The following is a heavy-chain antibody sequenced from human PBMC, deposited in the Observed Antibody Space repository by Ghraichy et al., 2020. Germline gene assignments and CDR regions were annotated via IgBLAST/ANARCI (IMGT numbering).Heavy chain of an antibody. J-gene: IGHJ4*02. CDR3: GRLASPLDFYESGGYVDF. D-gene: IGHD3-22*01. CDR1: GDSISSTAHY. Sequence: SETLSLTCTVSGDSISSTAHYWGWIRQPPGKGLEWIGSVYYSGGTYYNPSRSNRLTISVDTSKNQFSLNLRSVTAADTAIYYCGRLASPLDFYESGGYVDFWGLGTLVTVSS. V-gene: IGHV4-39*01. CDR2: VYYSGGT.